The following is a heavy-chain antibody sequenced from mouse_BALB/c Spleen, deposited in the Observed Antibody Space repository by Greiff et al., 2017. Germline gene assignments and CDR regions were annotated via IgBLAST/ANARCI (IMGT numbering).Heavy chain of an antibody. CDR1: GYTFTSYW. V-gene: IGHV1-7*01. CDR2: INPSTGYT. D-gene: IGHD2-14*01. Sequence: VMLVESGAELAKPGASVKMSCKASGYTFTSYWMHWVKQRPGQGLEWIGYINPSTGYTEYNQKFKDKATLTADKSSSTAYMQLSSLTSEDSAVYYCARWGTYRGFAYWGQGTLVTVSA. CDR3: ARWGTYRGFAY. J-gene: IGHJ3*01.